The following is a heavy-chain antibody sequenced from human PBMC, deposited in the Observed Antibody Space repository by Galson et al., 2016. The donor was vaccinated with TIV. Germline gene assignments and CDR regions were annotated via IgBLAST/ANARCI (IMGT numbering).Heavy chain of an antibody. CDR3: AKDRITYSFRVAFDL. CDR1: GSTFNMYA. J-gene: IGHJ3*01. Sequence: SLRLSCAASGSTFNMYAMNWVRQTPGKGLEWVAVIHVGGENTIYADTVKGRFTVSRDNSINTLYLQMNSLRSEDTAIYYCAKDRITYSFRVAFDLLGQGTMVTVSS. D-gene: IGHD2-15*01. V-gene: IGHV3-23*01. CDR2: IHVGGENT.